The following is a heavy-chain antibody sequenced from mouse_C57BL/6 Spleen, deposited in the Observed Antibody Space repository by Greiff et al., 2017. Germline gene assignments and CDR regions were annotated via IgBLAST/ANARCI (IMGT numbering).Heavy chain of an antibody. V-gene: IGHV1-55*01. CDR2: IYPGSGST. Sequence: QVQLQQPGAELVKPGASVKMSCKASGYTFTSYWITWVKQRPGQGLEWIGDIYPGSGSTNYNEKFKSKATLTVDTSSSTAYMQLSSLTSEDSAVYYCVGYGYDGGYAMDDWGQGTSVTVSS. CDR3: VGYGYDGGYAMDD. CDR1: GYTFTSYW. D-gene: IGHD2-2*01. J-gene: IGHJ4*01.